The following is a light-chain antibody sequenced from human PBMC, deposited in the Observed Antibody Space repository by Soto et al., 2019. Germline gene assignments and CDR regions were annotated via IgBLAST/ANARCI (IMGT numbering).Light chain of an antibody. Sequence: QSALTQPPSASGSPGQSVTISCTGTSSDVGGYNYVSWYQQHPGKAPKLMIYEVTKRPSGVPDRFSGSKSGNTASLTVSGLQAEDEADYYYSSNAGSNSYVFGTGTKLTVL. J-gene: IGLJ1*01. CDR1: SSDVGGYNY. V-gene: IGLV2-8*01. CDR2: EVT. CDR3: SSNAGSNSYV.